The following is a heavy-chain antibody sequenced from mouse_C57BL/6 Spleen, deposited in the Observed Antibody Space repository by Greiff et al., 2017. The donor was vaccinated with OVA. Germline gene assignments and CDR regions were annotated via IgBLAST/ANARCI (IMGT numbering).Heavy chain of an antibody. CDR1: GYTFTDYE. Sequence: VQLQESGAELVRPGASVTLSCKASGYTFTDYEMHWVKQTPVHGLEWIGAIDPETGGTAYNQKFKGKAILTADKSSSTAYMELRSLTSEDSAVYYCTRWDYRWFAYWGQGALVTVSA. D-gene: IGHD2-14*01. CDR2: IDPETGGT. V-gene: IGHV1-15*01. J-gene: IGHJ3*01. CDR3: TRWDYRWFAY.